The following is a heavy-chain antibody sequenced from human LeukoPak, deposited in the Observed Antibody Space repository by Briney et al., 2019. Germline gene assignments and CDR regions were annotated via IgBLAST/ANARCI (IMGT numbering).Heavy chain of an antibody. CDR2: ISSSSRFI. CDR3: ARAVYCSGGGCFWYFDL. Sequence: GGSLRLSCAASGFTFSSYSMNWVRQAPGKGLEWVSLISSSSRFIYYGDSVKGRFTISRDNAKKSLYLQMNSLRAEDTAVYYCARAVYCSGGGCFWYFDLWGRGTLVTVSS. V-gene: IGHV3-21*01. D-gene: IGHD2-15*01. J-gene: IGHJ2*01. CDR1: GFTFSSYS.